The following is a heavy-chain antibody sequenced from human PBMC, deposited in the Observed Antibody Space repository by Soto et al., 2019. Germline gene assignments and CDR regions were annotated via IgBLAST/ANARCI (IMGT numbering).Heavy chain of an antibody. CDR1: GGSISSSNW. V-gene: IGHV4-4*02. CDR3: ARAPTHMPYSSSFILDY. D-gene: IGHD6-13*01. CDR2: IYHSGST. Sequence: QVQLQESGPGLVKPSGTLSLTCAVSGGSISSSNWWSWVRQPPGKGLEWIGEIYHSGSTNYNPSLMSRVTISVDKSKNQFSRKLSSVTAADTAVYYCARAPTHMPYSSSFILDYWGQGTLVTVSS. J-gene: IGHJ4*02.